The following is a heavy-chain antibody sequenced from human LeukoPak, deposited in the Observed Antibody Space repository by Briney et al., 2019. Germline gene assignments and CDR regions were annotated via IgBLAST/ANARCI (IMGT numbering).Heavy chain of an antibody. J-gene: IGHJ4*02. CDR2: INTDGSVT. CDR3: TRSFGGSGDY. D-gene: IGHD4-23*01. V-gene: IGHV3-74*01. Sequence: GGSLRLSCAVSGFTFSDYWMHWVRKASGKGLVWISRINTDGSVTDYADSVKGRFTISRDNAKNTLYLQMNSLITEDTALYYCTRSFGGSGDYWGQGTLVTVSS. CDR1: GFTFSDYW.